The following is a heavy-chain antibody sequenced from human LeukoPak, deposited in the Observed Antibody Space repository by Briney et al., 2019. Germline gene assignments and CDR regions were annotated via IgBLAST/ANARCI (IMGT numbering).Heavy chain of an antibody. CDR1: GGSISSYY. D-gene: IGHD1-1*01. V-gene: IGHV4-59*01. CDR2: IYYSGST. CDR3: ARVLDGPHYYYYGMDV. Sequence: SETLSLTCTVSGGSISSYYWSWIRQPPGKGLEWIGYIYYSGSTNYNPSLKSRVTISVDTSKNQFSLKLSSVTAADTAVYYCARVLDGPHYYYYGMDVWGRGTTVTVSS. J-gene: IGHJ6*02.